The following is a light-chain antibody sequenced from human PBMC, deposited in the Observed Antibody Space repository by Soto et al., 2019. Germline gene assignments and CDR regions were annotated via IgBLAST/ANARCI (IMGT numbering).Light chain of an antibody. V-gene: IGKV3-20*01. Sequence: EIVLTQSPGTLSLSPGERATLSCRTSQSISSIFLAWYQQKPGQAPRLLIYGASSRATGIPDRFNGTGSGTDFTLTISRLEPEDVATYFCQKYHSAPFTFGPGTKLDIK. CDR3: QKYHSAPFT. CDR1: QSISSIF. CDR2: GAS. J-gene: IGKJ3*01.